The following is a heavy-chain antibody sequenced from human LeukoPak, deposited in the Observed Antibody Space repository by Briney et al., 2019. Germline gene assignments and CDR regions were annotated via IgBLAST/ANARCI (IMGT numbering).Heavy chain of an antibody. CDR2: TNVDNGNA. CDR3: ARGSTSDWPFDH. Sequence: GASVKVSCKASGYTFNKYTIHWVRQAPGQRLEWMGWTNVDNGNARYSQTFQDRITITRDTTASTAYMELSSLTSKDTAVYFCARGSTSDWPFDHWGQGTPVTVSS. CDR1: GYTFNKYT. V-gene: IGHV1-3*01. J-gene: IGHJ4*02. D-gene: IGHD3-16*01.